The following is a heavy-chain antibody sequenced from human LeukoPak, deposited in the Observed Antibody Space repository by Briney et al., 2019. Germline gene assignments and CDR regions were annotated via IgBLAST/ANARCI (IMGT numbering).Heavy chain of an antibody. Sequence: PGGALRLSCAASGLPFKDYWMSWGRQSPGKGLEGVANIKHDASEIYYLDSVKGRFTISRDNAKASLYLQMNSLRVEDSAIYYCATEYCTDKGNFDLWGRGTLITVSS. CDR1: GLPFKDYW. D-gene: IGHD2/OR15-2a*01. V-gene: IGHV3-7*02. CDR2: IKHDASEI. CDR3: ATEYCTDKGNFDL. J-gene: IGHJ2*01.